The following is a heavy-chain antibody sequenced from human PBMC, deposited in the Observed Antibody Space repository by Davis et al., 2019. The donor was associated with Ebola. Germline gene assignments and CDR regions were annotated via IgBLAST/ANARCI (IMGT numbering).Heavy chain of an antibody. D-gene: IGHD2-21*01. V-gene: IGHV3-30*18. CDR1: GFTFSSYG. CDR3: AKDRDAVLSPRSILWY. Sequence: PGGSLRLSCAASGFTFSSYGMHWVRQAPGKGLEWVAVISYDGSNKYYADSVKGRFTISRDNSKNTLYLQMNSLRAEDTAVYYCAKDRDAVLSPRSILWYWGQGTLVTVSS. J-gene: IGHJ4*02. CDR2: ISYDGSNK.